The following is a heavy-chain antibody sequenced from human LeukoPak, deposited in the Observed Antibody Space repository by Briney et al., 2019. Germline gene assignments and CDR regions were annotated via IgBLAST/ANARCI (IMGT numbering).Heavy chain of an antibody. Sequence: ASVKVSCKASGYTFTGYYMRWVRQAPGQGLEWVGWMNPNNGATSYARKFQGRVTMTKDTSITTAYMELSRLRSGDTALYFCFISPPGTPFDYWGHGTLITVSS. V-gene: IGHV1-2*02. CDR2: MNPNNGAT. CDR1: GYTFTGYY. D-gene: IGHD6-13*01. J-gene: IGHJ4*01. CDR3: FISPPGTPFDY.